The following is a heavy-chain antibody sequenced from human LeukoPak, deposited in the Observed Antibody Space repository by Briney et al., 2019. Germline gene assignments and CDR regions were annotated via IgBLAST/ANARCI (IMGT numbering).Heavy chain of an antibody. CDR2: ISGDGGST. D-gene: IGHD5-18*01. V-gene: IGHV3-43*02. CDR3: AKDIVDTAMGRGGNWFDP. J-gene: IGHJ5*02. CDR1: GFTFDDYA. Sequence: PGGSLRLSCAASGFTFDDYAMHWVRQAPGKGLEWVSLISGDGGSTYYADSVKGRFTISRDNSQNSLYLQMNSLITEDTALYYCAKDIVDTAMGRGGNWFDPWGQGTLVTVSS.